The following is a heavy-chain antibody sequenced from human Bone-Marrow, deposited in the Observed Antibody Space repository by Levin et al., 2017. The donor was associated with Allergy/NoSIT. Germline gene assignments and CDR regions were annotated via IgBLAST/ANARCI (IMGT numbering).Heavy chain of an antibody. V-gene: IGHV3-23*01. Sequence: PGGSLRLSCAPSGFTFSSYAMSWVRQLSGKGLEWVSAISGSGDRTYYADSVQGRFTISRDNSKNTLYLQMNGLTAEDTAIYYCARGRVVVPAAIYRSYYYYMDVWGKGTTVTVSS. J-gene: IGHJ6*03. D-gene: IGHD2-2*01. CDR1: GFTFSSYA. CDR3: ARGRVVVPAAIYRSYYYYMDV. CDR2: ISGSGDRT.